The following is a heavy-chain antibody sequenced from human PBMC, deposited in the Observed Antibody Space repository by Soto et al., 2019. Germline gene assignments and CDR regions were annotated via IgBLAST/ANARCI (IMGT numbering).Heavy chain of an antibody. CDR2: IYHSGST. V-gene: IGHV4-4*02. CDR1: SGSISSSNW. CDR3: ATSFSYYYGSGRESDDAFDI. D-gene: IGHD3-10*01. J-gene: IGHJ3*02. Sequence: SDTLSLTCAVSSGSISSSNWWSWVRQPPGKGLEWIGEIYHSGSTNYNPSLKSRVTISVDKSKNQFSLKLSSVTAADTAVYYCATSFSYYYGSGRESDDAFDIWGQGTMVT.